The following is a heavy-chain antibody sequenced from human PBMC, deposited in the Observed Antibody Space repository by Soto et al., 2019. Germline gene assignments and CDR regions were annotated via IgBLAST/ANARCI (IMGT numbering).Heavy chain of an antibody. CDR3: ARVTSMVRGVIDNWFAS. CDR2: IIPMYGPA. J-gene: IGHJ5*01. V-gene: IGHV1-69*01. Sequence: QVPLVQSGAEVKKPGSSVTVSCKASGGTFSSYAIHWVRQAPGQGLEWMGGIIPMYGPAKYAQRFQGRVTITADESTTAVYMELTSLTSQDTAVCCGARVTSMVRGVIDNWFASGGRGSLVTVSS. D-gene: IGHD3-10*01. CDR1: GGTFSSYA.